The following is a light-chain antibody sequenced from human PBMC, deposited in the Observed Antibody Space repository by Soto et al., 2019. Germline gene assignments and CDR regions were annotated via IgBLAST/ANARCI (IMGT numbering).Light chain of an antibody. V-gene: IGKV3D-15*01. CDR2: GAS. CDR1: QSVSSN. J-gene: IGKJ5*01. CDR3: QQRSNWPPIT. Sequence: EIVMTQSPATLSVSPGERATLSCRASQSVSSNLAWYQQKPGQAPRLLIYGASTRATGIPERFSGSGSGTEFTLTISSLEPEDAAVYYCQQRSNWPPITFGQGTRLETK.